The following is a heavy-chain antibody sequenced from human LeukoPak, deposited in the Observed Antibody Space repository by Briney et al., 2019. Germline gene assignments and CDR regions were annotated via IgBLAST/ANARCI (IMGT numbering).Heavy chain of an antibody. J-gene: IGHJ3*02. CDR1: GFTFNNYA. Sequence: GGSLRLSCAASGFTFNNYAMSWVRQAPGKGLEWVSSISGNGGSTYYADSVKGRFTISRDNSKNTLSLQLNSLRAEDTALYYCARDSVLIAVAVRGAFDIWGQGTMVTVSS. D-gene: IGHD6-19*01. V-gene: IGHV3-23*01. CDR3: ARDSVLIAVAVRGAFDI. CDR2: ISGNGGST.